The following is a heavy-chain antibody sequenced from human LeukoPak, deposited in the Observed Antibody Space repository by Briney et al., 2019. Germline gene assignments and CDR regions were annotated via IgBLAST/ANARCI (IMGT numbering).Heavy chain of an antibody. CDR1: GYTFTGYY. J-gene: IGHJ3*02. V-gene: IGHV1-2*02. CDR3: AGEGYCSGGSCFGAFDI. Sequence: ASVKVSCKASGYTFTGYYVHWVRQAPGQGLEWMGWINPNSGGTNYAQKFQGRVTMTRDTSISTAYMELSRLRSDDTAVYYCAGEGYCSGGSCFGAFDIWGQGTMVTVSS. D-gene: IGHD2-15*01. CDR2: INPNSGGT.